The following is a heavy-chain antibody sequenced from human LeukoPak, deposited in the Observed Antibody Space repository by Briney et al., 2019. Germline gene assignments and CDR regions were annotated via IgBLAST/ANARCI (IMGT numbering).Heavy chain of an antibody. CDR3: AKGSCSSHICYYFYYMDV. V-gene: IGHV3-23*01. J-gene: IGHJ6*03. CDR2: IHVTDGSA. D-gene: IGHD2-2*01. CDR1: GFPFSTYD. Sequence: GGSLRLSCAASGFPFSTYDMTWVRQAPGKALEWVSAIHVTDGSAYYADSVKGRFTISRDNSKNTLYLQMNSLGAEDTAKYYCAKGSCSSHICYYFYYMDVWGKGTTVTVSS.